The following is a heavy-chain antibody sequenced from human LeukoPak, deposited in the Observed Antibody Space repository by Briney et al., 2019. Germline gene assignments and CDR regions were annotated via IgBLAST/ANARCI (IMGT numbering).Heavy chain of an antibody. V-gene: IGHV3-7*01. Sequence: PGGSLRLSCVVSGISSSGFWMSWVRQAPGKGLEWGADINQGGGNTYYEASVRGRFTISRNNAQNSLDLQMNSLRADDTTLYYCATDGVSGKHAFDFWGQATLVTVSS. J-gene: IGHJ4*02. D-gene: IGHD3-10*01. CDR2: INQGGGNT. CDR1: GISSSGFW. CDR3: ATDGVSGKHAFDF.